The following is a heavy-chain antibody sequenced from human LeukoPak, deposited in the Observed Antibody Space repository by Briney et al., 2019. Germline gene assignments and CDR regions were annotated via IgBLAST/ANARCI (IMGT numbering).Heavy chain of an antibody. CDR2: IFHSGST. Sequence: SETLSLTCVVSGGSISSNNWWSWVRQPPGKGLEWIGEIFHSGSTNYNPSLKSRVTISVDKSKNQFSLRLSSVTAADTAVYYCARVLTGSNFDSWGHGTLVTVSS. CDR1: GGSISSNNW. V-gene: IGHV4-4*02. CDR3: ARVLTGSNFDS. D-gene: IGHD2-8*02. J-gene: IGHJ4*01.